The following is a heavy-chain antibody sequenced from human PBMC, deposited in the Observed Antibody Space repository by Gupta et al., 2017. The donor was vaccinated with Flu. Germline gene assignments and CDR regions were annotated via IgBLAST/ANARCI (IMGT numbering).Heavy chain of an antibody. CDR1: GFTFSNYW. J-gene: IGHJ4*02. CDR3: ARFHSAGY. Sequence: EVQLVESGGGSVQPGGSLRLSCVVSGFTFSNYWMYWVRQAPGKGLVCVSRINTDGTTTQYADSVKGRFTISRDNAKSTLYLQMNSLTVEDTAVYYCARFHSAGYWGQGTPVIGSS. V-gene: IGHV3-74*03. CDR2: INTDGTTT. D-gene: IGHD6-13*01.